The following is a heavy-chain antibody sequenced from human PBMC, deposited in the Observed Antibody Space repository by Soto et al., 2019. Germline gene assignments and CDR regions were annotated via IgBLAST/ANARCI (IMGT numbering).Heavy chain of an antibody. Sequence: QVQLVESGGGVVQPGRSLRLSCAASGFTFSQYAMHWVRQAPGKGLEWVALMSYDGSNEYYADSVKGRFTISRDNSKNTLYLQMNSLRAEDTAVYYCAKDGSHNFDYWGQGTLVTVSS. J-gene: IGHJ4*02. CDR2: MSYDGSNE. V-gene: IGHV3-30*18. CDR1: GFTFSQYA. CDR3: AKDGSHNFDY. D-gene: IGHD1-26*01.